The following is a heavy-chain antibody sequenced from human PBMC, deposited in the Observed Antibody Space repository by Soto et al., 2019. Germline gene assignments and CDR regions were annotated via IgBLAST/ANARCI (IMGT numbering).Heavy chain of an antibody. CDR2: ISIIGNTV. Sequence: LRLSCAASGFTFNIYGMNCVRQAPGKGLEWISYISIIGNTVEHADSVKGRFTISRDNAKNSLYLQMDGLRVEDTGVYYCARERAVTTLFDWFHXWGQVTLFTVSX. CDR3: ARERAVTTLFDWFHX. D-gene: IGHD4-17*01. J-gene: IGHJ5*02. V-gene: IGHV3-48*03. CDR1: GFTFNIYG.